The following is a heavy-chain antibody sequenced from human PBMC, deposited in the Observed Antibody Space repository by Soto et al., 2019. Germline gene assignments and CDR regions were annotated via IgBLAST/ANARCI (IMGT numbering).Heavy chain of an antibody. CDR1: GGTFSSYA. V-gene: IGHV1-69*01. D-gene: IGHD3-9*01. CDR2: IIPIFGTA. J-gene: IGHJ4*02. Sequence: QVQLVQSGAEVKKPGSSVKVSCKASGGTFSSYAISWVRQAPGQGLEWMGGIIPIFGTANYAQKFQGRVTITADESTSTAYMELSSLRSEDTVVYYCAFHMYYDILTGYPKPNFDYWGQGTLVTVSS. CDR3: AFHMYYDILTGYPKPNFDY.